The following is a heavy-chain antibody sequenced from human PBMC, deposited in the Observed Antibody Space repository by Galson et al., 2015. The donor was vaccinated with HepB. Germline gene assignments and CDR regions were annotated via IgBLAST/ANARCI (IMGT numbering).Heavy chain of an antibody. J-gene: IGHJ6*02. CDR2: IYYSGST. CDR3: ARQSITIFGQAGYGTDV. Sequence: SETLSLTCTVSGGSISSSSYYWGWIRQPPGKGLEWIGSIYYSGSTYYNPSLKSRVTISVDTSKNQFSLKLSSVTAADTAVYYCARQSITIFGQAGYGTDVWGQGTPVTVSS. CDR1: GGSISSSSYY. D-gene: IGHD3-3*01. V-gene: IGHV4-39*01.